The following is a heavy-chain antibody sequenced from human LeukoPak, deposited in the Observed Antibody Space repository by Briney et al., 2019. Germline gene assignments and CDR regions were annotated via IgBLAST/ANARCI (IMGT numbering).Heavy chain of an antibody. V-gene: IGHV1-2*02. CDR2: INPNSGGT. CDR1: GYTFTGYY. J-gene: IGHJ4*02. D-gene: IGHD1-26*01. Sequence: GASVKVSCKASGYTFTGYYIHWVRQAPGQGLEWMGWINPNSGGTNYAQKFQGRVTMTRDTPISTAYMELSRLRSDDTAVYYCASWNLVGATPIDYWGQGTLVTVSS. CDR3: ASWNLVGATPIDY.